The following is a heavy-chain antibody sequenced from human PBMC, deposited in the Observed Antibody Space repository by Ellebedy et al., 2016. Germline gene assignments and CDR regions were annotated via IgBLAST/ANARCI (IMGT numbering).Heavy chain of an antibody. CDR3: AAAATANYYYYGLDV. CDR1: GQTFSRYY. V-gene: IGHV1-46*04. J-gene: IGHJ6*02. CDR2: VNPYVGST. Sequence: ASVKVSCKAPGQTFSRYYMHWVRQAPGRGLEWLGVVNPYVGSTTYAQKLQGRVTMTRDMSTNTAYMELSSLRSEDTAVYYCAAAATANYYYYGLDVWGQGTTVTVSS. D-gene: IGHD2-2*01.